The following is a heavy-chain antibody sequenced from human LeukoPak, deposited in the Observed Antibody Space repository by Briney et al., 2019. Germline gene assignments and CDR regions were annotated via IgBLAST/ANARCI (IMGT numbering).Heavy chain of an antibody. CDR3: ATVVGARGGDYFDY. Sequence: ASVKVSCKASGYTFTGYYMHWMRQAPGQGLEWMGWMNPNSGGTNYAQKFQGRVTMTRDTSISTAYMELSRLRSDDTAVYYCATVVGARGGDYFDYWGQGTLVTVSS. CDR1: GYTFTGYY. D-gene: IGHD1-26*01. J-gene: IGHJ4*02. V-gene: IGHV1-2*02. CDR2: MNPNSGGT.